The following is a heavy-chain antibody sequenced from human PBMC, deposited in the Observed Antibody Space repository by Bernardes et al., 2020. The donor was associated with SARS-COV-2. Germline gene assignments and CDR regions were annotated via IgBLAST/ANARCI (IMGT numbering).Heavy chain of an antibody. D-gene: IGHD3-22*01. CDR1: GGTFNNLG. J-gene: IGHJ4*02. V-gene: IGHV1-69*13. CDR2: IIPIFGTT. Sequence: SVKVSCKASGGTFNNLGFTWVRQAPGQGLEWMGRIIPIFGTTNYAQKFQGRVTITADEATSTTYMEMISLRFEDTAVYYCASDPYYFGSNNYSPSDFWGQGTLVAVSS. CDR3: ASDPYYFGSNNYSPSDF.